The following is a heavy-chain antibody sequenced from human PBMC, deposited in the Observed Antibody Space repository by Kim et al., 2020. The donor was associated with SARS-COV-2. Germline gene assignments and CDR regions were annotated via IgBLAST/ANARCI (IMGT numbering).Heavy chain of an antibody. CDR3: ASLSSSGYYSSYYYYGMDV. D-gene: IGHD3-22*01. V-gene: IGHV4-39*01. CDR1: GGSISSSSYY. J-gene: IGHJ6*02. Sequence: SETLSLTCTVSGGSISSSSYYWGWIRQPPGKGLEWIGSIYYSGSTYYNPSLKSRVTISVDTSKNQFSLKLSSVTAADTAVYYCASLSSSGYYSSYYYYGMDVWGQGTTVTVSS. CDR2: IYYSGST.